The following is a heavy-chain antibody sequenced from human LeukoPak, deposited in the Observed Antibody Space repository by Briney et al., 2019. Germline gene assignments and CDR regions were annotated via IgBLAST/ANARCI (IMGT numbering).Heavy chain of an antibody. V-gene: IGHV3-23*01. D-gene: IGHD6-13*01. CDR3: AKGSSNWRDYYYFDY. CDR2: ISDSGGST. CDR1: GFTFSSYA. Sequence: GSLRLSCAASGFTFSSYAVSWVRQAPGKGLAWVSAISDSGGSTQYADFVKGRFTISRDNSKNTLYLQMNSLRAEDTAVYYCAKGSSNWRDYYYFDYWGQGTLVTVSS. J-gene: IGHJ4*02.